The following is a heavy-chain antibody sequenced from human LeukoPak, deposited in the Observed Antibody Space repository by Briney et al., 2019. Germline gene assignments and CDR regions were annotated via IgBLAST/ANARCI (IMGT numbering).Heavy chain of an antibody. CDR3: ARGGTDYYDSSGYYYACDY. CDR2: INPSGGST. Sequence: ASVKVSCKASGYTFTSYYMHWVRQAPGQGLAWMGIINPSGGSTSYAQKFQGRVTMTRDTSTSTVYMELSSLRSEDTAVYYCARGGTDYYDSSGYYYACDYWGQGTLVTVSS. CDR1: GYTFTSYY. D-gene: IGHD3-22*01. J-gene: IGHJ4*02. V-gene: IGHV1-46*01.